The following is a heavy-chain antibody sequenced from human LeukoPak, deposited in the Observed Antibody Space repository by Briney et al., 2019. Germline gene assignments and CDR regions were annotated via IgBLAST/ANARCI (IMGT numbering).Heavy chain of an antibody. CDR1: GFIFNTYW. D-gene: IGHD5-12*01. V-gene: IGHV3-7*01. J-gene: IGHJ4*02. Sequence: GGSLRLSCEASGFIFNTYWIYWVRQAPGKELQWVANIKQDGSAKYYVDSVKGRFTISRDNAKNSLYLQMNSLRAEDTAVYYCARVEASGYDYGAFDYWGQGTLVTVSS. CDR2: IKQDGSAK. CDR3: ARVEASGYDYGAFDY.